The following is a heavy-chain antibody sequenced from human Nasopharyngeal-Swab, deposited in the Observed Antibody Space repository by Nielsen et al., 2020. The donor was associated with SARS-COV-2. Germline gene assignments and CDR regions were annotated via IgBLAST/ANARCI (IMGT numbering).Heavy chain of an antibody. D-gene: IGHD6-13*01. CDR1: GGSISSGDYY. V-gene: IGHV4-30-4*01. CDR2: IYYSGST. J-gene: IGHJ4*02. CDR3: ARADSSSWWGAAVVAGLDY. Sequence: SETLSLTCTVSGGSISSGDYYWSWIRQPPGKGLEWIGCIYYSGSTYYNPSLKSRVTISVDTSKNQFSLKLSSVTAADTAVYYCARADSSSWWGAAVVAGLDYWGQGTLVTVSS.